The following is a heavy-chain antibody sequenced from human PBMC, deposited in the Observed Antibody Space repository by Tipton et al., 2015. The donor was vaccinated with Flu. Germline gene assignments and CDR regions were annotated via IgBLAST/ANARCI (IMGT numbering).Heavy chain of an antibody. CDR1: GGTFSGHY. CDR3: ARAGRGYDSSGYLQK. CDR2: INHSGST. Sequence: TLSLTCAVYGGTFSGHYWSWIRQPPGKGLEWIGEINHSGSTNYNPPLKSRVTISVDTSKNQFSLKLSSVTAADTAVYYCARAGRGYDSSGYLQKWGQGTLVTVSS. D-gene: IGHD3-22*01. V-gene: IGHV4-34*01. J-gene: IGHJ4*02.